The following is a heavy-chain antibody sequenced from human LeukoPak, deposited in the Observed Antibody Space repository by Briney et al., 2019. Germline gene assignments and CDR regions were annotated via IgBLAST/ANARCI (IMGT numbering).Heavy chain of an antibody. V-gene: IGHV3-23*01. CDR2: ISGSGSHT. D-gene: IGHD1-1*01. CDR3: GSGPVGTTVP. CDR1: GFSFGSYA. Sequence: GGSLRLSCAASGFSFGSYAMGWTRQAPGQGLEWVSAISGSGSHTNYAESVKGRFTISRDNSKNTLYLQMHSLIAADTAVYYCGSGPVGTTVPWGQGTLVTVSS. J-gene: IGHJ5*02.